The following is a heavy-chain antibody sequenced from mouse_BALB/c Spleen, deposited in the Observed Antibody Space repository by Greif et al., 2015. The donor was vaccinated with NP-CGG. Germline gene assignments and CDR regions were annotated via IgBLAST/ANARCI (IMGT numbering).Heavy chain of an antibody. CDR1: GFTFSSYG. Sequence: EVQLVESGGDLVQPGGSLKLSCAASGFTFSSYGMSWVRQTPDKRLELVATINSNGGSTYYPDSVKGRFTISRDNAKNTLYLQMSSLKSEDTAMYYCARDLDDYDEGFAYWGQGTLVTVSA. CDR2: INSNGGST. J-gene: IGHJ3*01. V-gene: IGHV5-6-3*01. CDR3: ARDLDDYDEGFAY. D-gene: IGHD2-4*01.